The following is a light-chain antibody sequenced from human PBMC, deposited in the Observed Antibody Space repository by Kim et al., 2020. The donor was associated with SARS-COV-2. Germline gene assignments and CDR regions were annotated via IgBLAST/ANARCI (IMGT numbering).Light chain of an antibody. Sequence: SSELTQDPAVSVALGQTVRITCQGDSLRSYYASWYQQKPGQAPVLVIYGKNNRPSGIPDRFSCSSSGNTASLTIPGAQAEDEADYYCNSRDSSGNRYVFG. CDR1: SLRSYY. CDR3: NSRDSSGNRYV. CDR2: GKN. J-gene: IGLJ1*01. V-gene: IGLV3-19*01.